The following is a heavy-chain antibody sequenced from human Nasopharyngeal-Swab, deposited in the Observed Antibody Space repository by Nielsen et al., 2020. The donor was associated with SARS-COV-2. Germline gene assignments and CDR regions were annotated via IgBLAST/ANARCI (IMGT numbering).Heavy chain of an antibody. CDR3: ARIAVASADYYYYMDV. J-gene: IGHJ6*03. Sequence: SETLSLTSAVSGYSLSSGYYWGWIRQSPGKGLEWIGAMFHRGSTYLNPSLKSRVTISIDTSKNQFSLELSSVTAADTAVYYCARIAVASADYYYYMDVWGKGTTVTVSS. CDR1: GYSLSSGYY. D-gene: IGHD6-19*01. CDR2: MFHRGST. V-gene: IGHV4-38-2*01.